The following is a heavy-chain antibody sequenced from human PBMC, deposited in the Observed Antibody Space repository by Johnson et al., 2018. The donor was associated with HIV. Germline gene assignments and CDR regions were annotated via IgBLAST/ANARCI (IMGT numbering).Heavy chain of an antibody. CDR3: ARDPHTHTGTGTTRGAFDI. CDR2: ISGSGGSP. D-gene: IGHD1-1*01. V-gene: IGHV3-74*01. J-gene: IGHJ3*02. Sequence: ISGSGGSPRYADSVKGRFTISRDNAKNTLYLQMNSLRAEDTAVYYCARDPHTHTGTGTTRGAFDIWGQGTMVTVSS.